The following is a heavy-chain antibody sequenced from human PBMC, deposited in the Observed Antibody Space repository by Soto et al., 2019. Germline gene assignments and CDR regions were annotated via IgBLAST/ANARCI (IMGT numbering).Heavy chain of an antibody. J-gene: IGHJ5*02. V-gene: IGHV4-34*01. Sequence: SETLSLTCAVYGGSFSGYYWSWIRQPPGKGLEWIGEINHSGSTNYNPSLKSRVTISVDTSKNQFSLKLSSVTAADTAVYYCARARPYSGYDYVTSTRWFDPWGQGTLVTVSS. CDR2: INHSGST. CDR3: ARARPYSGYDYVTSTRWFDP. D-gene: IGHD5-12*01. CDR1: GGSFSGYY.